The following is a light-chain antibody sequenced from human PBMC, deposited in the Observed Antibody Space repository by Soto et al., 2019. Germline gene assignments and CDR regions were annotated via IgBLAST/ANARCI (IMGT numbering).Light chain of an antibody. CDR3: QQSHSTPLT. CDR1: RTISTY. J-gene: IGKJ4*01. V-gene: IGKV1-39*01. Sequence: DIQMTQSPSSLSASVGDRVTITCRASRTISTYLNWYQQKPGKAPKLLIYDASSLQSGVPSRISGSGSGTDFTLTISSLQPEDFATYDGQQSHSTPLTFGGGTKVEIK. CDR2: DAS.